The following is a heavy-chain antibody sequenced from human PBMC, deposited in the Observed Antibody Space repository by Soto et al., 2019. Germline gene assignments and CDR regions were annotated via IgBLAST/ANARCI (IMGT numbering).Heavy chain of an antibody. D-gene: IGHD2-15*01. CDR2: ISSSGDET. V-gene: IGHV3-23*01. CDR3: ARDRLASVVIEGTFY. Sequence: EVQLLESGGGLVQPGGSLRLSCAASGPTFSSYAMSWVRQAPGKGLEWVSSISSSGDETYYADSVKGRFTISRDNSKNMLYLEMKRLRGEDTALYYCARDRLASVVIEGTFYWGQGTLVTVSS. CDR1: GPTFSSYA. J-gene: IGHJ4*02.